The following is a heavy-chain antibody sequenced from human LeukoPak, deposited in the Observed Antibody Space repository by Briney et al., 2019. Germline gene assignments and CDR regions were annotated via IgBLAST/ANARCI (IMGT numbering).Heavy chain of an antibody. V-gene: IGHV1-2*02. CDR1: GDTFTGYY. CDR2: INANSGGT. CDR3: ARVPGTYHY. Sequence: ASVKVSCKASGDTFTGYYIHWVRQAPGQGLEWMGWINANSGGTSYAQKFQGRVIMTRDTSISTAYMELSRLRSDDTAVYYCARVPGTYHYWGRGTLVTVFS. J-gene: IGHJ4*02. D-gene: IGHD2-21*01.